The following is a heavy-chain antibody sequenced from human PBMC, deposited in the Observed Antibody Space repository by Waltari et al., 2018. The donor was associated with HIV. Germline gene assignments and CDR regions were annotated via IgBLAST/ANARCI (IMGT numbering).Heavy chain of an antibody. Sequence: QVRLVQSGAEVKKPGSAVKVSCKASGGTFSSYGVSWVRQAPGQGPEWMGGIIPIFGTTEYSQRFQGRVSITADVSTSTTYMELSSLRSEDTAVYYCVLEDSDTDWGQGTLVTVSS. J-gene: IGHJ4*02. CDR3: VLEDSDTD. CDR1: GGTFSSYG. V-gene: IGHV1-69*13. D-gene: IGHD2-21*02. CDR2: IIPIFGTT.